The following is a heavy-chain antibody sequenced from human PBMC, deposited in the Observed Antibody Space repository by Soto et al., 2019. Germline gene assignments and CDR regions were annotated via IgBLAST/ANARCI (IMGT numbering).Heavy chain of an antibody. CDR2: ISGGGGGT. CDR1: GFTFSRYA. CDR3: AKVGLYSGDECQYNFDY. J-gene: IGHJ4*02. Sequence: GGSLRLSCAASGFTFSRYAMSWVRQTPVKGLEWVSAISGGGGGTYYADSVKGRFTISRDNSKNTLYLQMNSLRAEDTAIYYCAKVGLYSGDECQYNFDYWGQGSVVTVSS. D-gene: IGHD5-12*01. V-gene: IGHV3-23*01.